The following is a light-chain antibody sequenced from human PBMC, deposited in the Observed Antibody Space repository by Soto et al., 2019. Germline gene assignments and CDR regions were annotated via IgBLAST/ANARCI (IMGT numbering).Light chain of an antibody. CDR1: QSVSRSY. CDR3: QQYSSTPHT. J-gene: IGKJ2*01. CDR2: GTG. Sequence: EIVLTQSPGTLSLSPGQRATLSCRASQSVSRSYLAWYQHKRGQAPRLLMFGTGSRATGIPDRFSGTGSGTDFTLIINRLEPEDFALYYCQQYSSTPHTFGQGTKLEI. V-gene: IGKV3-20*01.